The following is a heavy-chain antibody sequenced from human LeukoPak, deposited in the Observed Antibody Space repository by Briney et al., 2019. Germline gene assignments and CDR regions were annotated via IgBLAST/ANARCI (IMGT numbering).Heavy chain of an antibody. CDR1: GFTFSSYG. D-gene: IGHD2-2*01. V-gene: IGHV3-30*02. J-gene: IGHJ4*02. CDR2: IRYDGSNK. Sequence: GGSLRLSCAASGFTFSSYGMHWVRQAPGKGLEWVAFIRYDGSNKYYADSVKGRFTISRDNSKNTLYLQMNSLRAEDTAVYYCANGALEDIVVVPAADFDYWGQGTLVTVSS. CDR3: ANGALEDIVVVPAADFDY.